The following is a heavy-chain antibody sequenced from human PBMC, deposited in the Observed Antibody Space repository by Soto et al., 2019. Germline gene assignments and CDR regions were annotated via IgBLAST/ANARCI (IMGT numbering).Heavy chain of an antibody. V-gene: IGHV3-23*01. CDR3: AKGSYCTNGICYNY. CDR1: GFTFSTYA. D-gene: IGHD2-8*01. J-gene: IGHJ4*02. CDR2: ISGSGGST. Sequence: EVQLLESGGGLVQPGGSLRLSCAASGFTFSTYAMSWFRQAPGKGLEWVSAISGSGGSTYYADSVKGRFTISRDNSENTLYLHMNSLRAEDTAVYYCAKGSYCTNGICYNYWGQGTLVTVSS.